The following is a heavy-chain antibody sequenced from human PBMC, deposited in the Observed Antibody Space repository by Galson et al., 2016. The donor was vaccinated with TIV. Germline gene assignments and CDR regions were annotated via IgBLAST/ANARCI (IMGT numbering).Heavy chain of an antibody. V-gene: IGHV3-66*02. J-gene: IGHJ6*03. D-gene: IGHD4-17*01. CDR2: IYTGGST. CDR1: GFTVSDNY. CDR3: AREEGDYFYYYFYYMGV. Sequence: SLRLSCAASGFTVSDNYMTWVRRAPGKGLEWVSMIYTGGSTYYADSVKGRFTISRDNSKNTLYLQMNSLRAEDTAVYYCAREEGDYFYYYFYYMGVWGKGTTVTVSS.